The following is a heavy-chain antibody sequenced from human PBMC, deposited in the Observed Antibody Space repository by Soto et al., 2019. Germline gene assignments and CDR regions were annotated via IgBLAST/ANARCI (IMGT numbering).Heavy chain of an antibody. J-gene: IGHJ4*02. Sequence: GGSLRLSCAASGFTFSSYGMHWVRQAPGKGLEWVAVISYDGSNKYYADSVKGRFTISRDNSKNTLYLQMNSLRAEDTAVYYCAKDSLAVAGTIDYWGQGTLVTVSS. CDR2: ISYDGSNK. V-gene: IGHV3-30*18. CDR3: AKDSLAVAGTIDY. D-gene: IGHD6-19*01. CDR1: GFTFSSYG.